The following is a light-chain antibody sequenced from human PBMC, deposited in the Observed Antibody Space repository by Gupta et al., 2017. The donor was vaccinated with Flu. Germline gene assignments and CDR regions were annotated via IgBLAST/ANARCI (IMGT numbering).Light chain of an antibody. CDR3: QQRSNWPPWT. Sequence: EIVLTQSPATLSLSPGERATLSCRASQSVSSYLAWYQQKPGQAPRLLIYDASNRDTGIPARFSGSGYGTDFTLTISSREQEDFAGYYCQQRSNWPPWTFGQGTKVEIK. J-gene: IGKJ1*01. CDR1: QSVSSY. V-gene: IGKV3-11*01. CDR2: DAS.